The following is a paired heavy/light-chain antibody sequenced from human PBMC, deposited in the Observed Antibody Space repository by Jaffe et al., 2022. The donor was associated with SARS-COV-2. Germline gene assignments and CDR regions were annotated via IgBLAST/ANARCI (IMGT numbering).Light chain of an antibody. CDR3: MQHTHWPYT. CDR1: RSLVYSDGSTY. Sequence: DVVMTQSPLSLPVTLGQPASISCRSSRSLVYSDGSTYLNWFQQRPGQSPRRLIYKVSTRDTGVPDRFSGSGSGTDFTLKISRVEAEDVGFYYCMQHTHWPYTFGQGTKLEIK. V-gene: IGKV2-30*01. CDR2: KVS. J-gene: IGKJ2*01.
Heavy chain of an antibody. Sequence: QVQLQESGPGLVKPSGTLSLTCAVYGGSISSYNWWSWVRQPPGKGLEWIGEIHHGGSTNYNPSFKSRVTISIDKSKNQFSLKLTSVTAADTAVYFCARTGAEDDVDYWGPGTLVTVSS. J-gene: IGHJ4*02. CDR3: ARTGAEDDVDY. V-gene: IGHV4-4*02. D-gene: IGHD3-10*01. CDR1: GGSISSYNW. CDR2: IHHGGST.